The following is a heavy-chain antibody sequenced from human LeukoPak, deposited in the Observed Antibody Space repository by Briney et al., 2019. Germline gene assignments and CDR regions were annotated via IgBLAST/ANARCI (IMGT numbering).Heavy chain of an antibody. Sequence: SETLSLTCTVSGGPIRRYYWSWIRQPPGKGLEWIGYIHYTGSTNYNPALKSRVTISRDTSKNQSSLQLSSVAATDTAVYFCARHSSGWYPDYWGQGTLVTVSS. CDR3: ARHSSGWYPDY. CDR1: GGPIRRYY. CDR2: IHYTGST. D-gene: IGHD6-13*01. J-gene: IGHJ4*02. V-gene: IGHV4-59*08.